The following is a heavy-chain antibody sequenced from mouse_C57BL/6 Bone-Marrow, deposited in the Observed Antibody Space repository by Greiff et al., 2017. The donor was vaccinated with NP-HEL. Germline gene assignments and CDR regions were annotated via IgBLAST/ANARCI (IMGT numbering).Heavy chain of an antibody. D-gene: IGHD2-2*01. V-gene: IGHV2-2*01. CDR2: IWSGGST. CDR1: GFSLTSYG. CDR3: AGGYTVLFAY. J-gene: IGHJ3*01. Sequence: QVHVKQSGPGLVQPSQSLSITCTVSGFSLTSYGVHWVRQSPGKGLEWLGVIWSGGSTDYNAAFISRLSISKDNSKSQVFFKMNSLQADDTAIYYCAGGYTVLFAYWGQGTLVTVSA.